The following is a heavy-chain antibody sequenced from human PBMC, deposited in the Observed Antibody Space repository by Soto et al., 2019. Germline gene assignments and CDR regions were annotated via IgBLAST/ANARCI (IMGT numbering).Heavy chain of an antibody. D-gene: IGHD6-19*01. V-gene: IGHV4-59*08. CDR1: GGSISGYY. Sequence: SETLSLTCTVSGGSISGYYWSWIRQPPGKGLEWIGYIYYRGSTHYNPSLKSRVTISVDSSKNQFSLNLSSVTAADSAVYFCARLTPQWPYLDYWGQGTLVTVSS. CDR3: ARLTPQWPYLDY. J-gene: IGHJ4*02. CDR2: IYYRGST.